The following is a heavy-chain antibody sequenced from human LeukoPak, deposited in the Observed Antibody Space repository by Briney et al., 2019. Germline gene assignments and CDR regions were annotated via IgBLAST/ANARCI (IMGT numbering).Heavy chain of an antibody. V-gene: IGHV1-8*02. Sequence: ASVKVSCKASGYTLTAYYLHWVRQATGQGLEWMGWMNPNSGNTGYAQKFQGRVTMTRNTSISTAYMELSSLRSEDTAVYYCARGFPRAYSSSWYYFDYWGQGTLVTVSS. CDR2: MNPNSGNT. J-gene: IGHJ4*02. CDR1: GYTLTAYY. CDR3: ARGFPRAYSSSWYYFDY. D-gene: IGHD6-13*01.